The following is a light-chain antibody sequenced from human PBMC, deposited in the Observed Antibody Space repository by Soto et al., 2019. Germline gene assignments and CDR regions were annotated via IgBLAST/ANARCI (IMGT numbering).Light chain of an antibody. CDR1: QSVSSY. Sequence: EIVLTQSPAILSMSPGERATLSCRASQSVSSYFAWYQQKPGQAPRLLIYDASNRATGVPVRFSGSGSGTDFTLTISSLEPEDFAVYYCQQRRYWPVTFGQGTKVDIK. CDR3: QQRRYWPVT. V-gene: IGKV3-11*01. J-gene: IGKJ1*01. CDR2: DAS.